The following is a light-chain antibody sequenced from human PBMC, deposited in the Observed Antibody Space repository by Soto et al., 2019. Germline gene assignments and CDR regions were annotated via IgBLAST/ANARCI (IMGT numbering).Light chain of an antibody. V-gene: IGKV1-5*01. Sequence: DIQMNQSPPPLFASVGDRVAITFRASQSITNRLAWYQLKPGKAPKVLIYDALNLESGVPSRFSGSGYGTEFTLTIRSLQPDDFATYCCQHYGGRWTFGQGTKVDI. CDR2: DAL. CDR1: QSITNR. CDR3: QHYGGRWT. J-gene: IGKJ1*01.